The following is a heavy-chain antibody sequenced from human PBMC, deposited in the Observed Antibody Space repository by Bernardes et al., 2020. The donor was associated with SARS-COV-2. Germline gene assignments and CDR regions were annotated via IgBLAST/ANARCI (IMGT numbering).Heavy chain of an antibody. D-gene: IGHD3-3*01. J-gene: IGHJ6*02. CDR1: GFTFSSYA. CDR2: ISGSGGST. Sequence: GGSLRLSCAASGFTFSSYAMSWVRQAPGKGLEWVSAISGSGGSTYYADSVKGRFTISRDNSKNTLYLQMNSLRAEDTAVYYCAKQMPGTIFGVVIRSYYYYGMDVWGQGTTVTVSS. CDR3: AKQMPGTIFGVVIRSYYYYGMDV. V-gene: IGHV3-23*01.